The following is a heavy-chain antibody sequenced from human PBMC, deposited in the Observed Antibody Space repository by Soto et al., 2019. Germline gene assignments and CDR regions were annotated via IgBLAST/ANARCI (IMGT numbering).Heavy chain of an antibody. D-gene: IGHD2-2*01. Sequence: GPXLGNRRARLTLTCSFSGFSLSNARLGGSWIRQPPGKALEWLAHIFSNDDKSYSTSLDRRLTISKDTSKSQVVLTMTNLDPVDSGTYYCALIKDPSRTDCFLASFDPWGQGTLVTVSS. V-gene: IGHV2-26*01. J-gene: IGHJ5*02. CDR1: GFSLSNARLG. CDR3: ALIKDPSRTDCFLASFDP. CDR2: IFSNDDK.